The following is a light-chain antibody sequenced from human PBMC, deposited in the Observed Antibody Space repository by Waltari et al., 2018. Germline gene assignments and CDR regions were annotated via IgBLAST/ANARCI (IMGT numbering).Light chain of an antibody. CDR2: GNT. J-gene: IGLJ1*01. Sequence: QSVLTQPPSVSGAPGQRVIISCAGSGSNVGAGYDVQWYQQLPGRATTLLINGNTNRPSGVPDRFSGSKSGASASLAITGLQAEDEADYYCQSYDSNVGGSVFGAGTKVSVL. CDR1: GSNVGAGYD. V-gene: IGLV1-40*01. CDR3: QSYDSNVGGSV.